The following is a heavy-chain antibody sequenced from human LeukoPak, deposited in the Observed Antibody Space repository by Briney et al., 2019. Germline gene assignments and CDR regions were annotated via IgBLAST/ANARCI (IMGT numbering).Heavy chain of an antibody. Sequence: SVKVSCKASGGTFSSYAISWVRQAPGQGLEWMGRIIPILGIANYAQKFQGRVTITADKSTSTAYMELSSLRSEDTAVYYCARDEGDGDYVLLFLTRSGAFDIWGQGTMVTVSS. CDR1: GGTFSSYA. D-gene: IGHD4-17*01. V-gene: IGHV1-69*04. CDR3: ARDEGDGDYVLLFLTRSGAFDI. J-gene: IGHJ3*02. CDR2: IIPILGIA.